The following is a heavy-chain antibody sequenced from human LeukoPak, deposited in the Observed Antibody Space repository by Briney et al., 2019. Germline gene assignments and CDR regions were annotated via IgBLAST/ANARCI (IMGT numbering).Heavy chain of an antibody. Sequence: GGSLRLSCAPSGFTFDNYAMHWVRQAPGKGLEWVALISYDGGNIYYADSVQGRFTISRDNSKNTLYLQMNSLRADDTAVYYCAKGVAGTGFDYWGQGTPVTVSS. D-gene: IGHD6-19*01. CDR1: GFTFDNYA. V-gene: IGHV3-30*04. CDR3: AKGVAGTGFDY. CDR2: ISYDGGNI. J-gene: IGHJ4*02.